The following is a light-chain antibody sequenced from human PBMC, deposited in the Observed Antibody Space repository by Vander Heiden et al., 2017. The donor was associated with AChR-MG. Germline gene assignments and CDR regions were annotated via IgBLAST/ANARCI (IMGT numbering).Light chain of an antibody. CDR1: QSLLHTNGYNY. V-gene: IGKV2-28*01. CDR3: MQALQTPRT. CDR2: LGS. J-gene: IGKJ1*01. Sequence: DIVMTQSPLSLPVTPGEPASISCRSSQSLLHTNGYNYLDWYLQKPGQSPHLLIYLGSNRASGVPDRFSGSGSGTDFTLKISRVEAEEFGVYYCMQALQTPRTFGQGTKVEIK.